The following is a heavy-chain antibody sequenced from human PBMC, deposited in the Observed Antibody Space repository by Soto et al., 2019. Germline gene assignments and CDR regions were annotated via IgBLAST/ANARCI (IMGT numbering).Heavy chain of an antibody. CDR2: ISSSSSYI. V-gene: IGHV3-21*01. Sequence: EVQLVESGGGLVKPGGSLRLSCAASGFTFSSYSMNWVRQAPGKGLEWVSSISSSSSYIYYADSVKGRFTISRDNAKNSLYLQMYSLRAEDTAVYYCATALDWGYLYHYGMDVCGQGTTVTVSS. J-gene: IGHJ6*02. D-gene: IGHD7-27*01. CDR3: ATALDWGYLYHYGMDV. CDR1: GFTFSSYS.